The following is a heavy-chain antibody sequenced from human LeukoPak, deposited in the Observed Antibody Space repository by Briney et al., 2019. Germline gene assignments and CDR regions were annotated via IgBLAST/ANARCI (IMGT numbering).Heavy chain of an antibody. CDR2: ISGNSYWI. J-gene: IGHJ4*02. D-gene: IGHD1-26*01. CDR3: ARGSILGATGYD. CDR1: GFIFSDSS. Sequence: GGSLRLSCATSGFIFSDSSMAWVRQAPGKGLEWVSSISGNSYWIYYAGPVKDRFTISRDNARNSLYLEMERLSADDTAVYYCARGSILGATGYDWGQGTPVAVSS. V-gene: IGHV3-21*01.